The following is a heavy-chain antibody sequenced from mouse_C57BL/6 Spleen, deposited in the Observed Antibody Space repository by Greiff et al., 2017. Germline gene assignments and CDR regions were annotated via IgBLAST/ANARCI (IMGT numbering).Heavy chain of an antibody. J-gene: IGHJ4*01. CDR3: ARSPYGSSYHYYAMDY. Sequence: ESGAELARPGASVKLSCKASGYTFTSYGISWVKQRTGQGLEWIGEIYPRSGNTYYNEKFKGKATLTADKSSSTAYMELRSLTSEDSAVYFCARSPYGSSYHYYAMDYWGQGTSVTVSS. CDR2: IYPRSGNT. D-gene: IGHD1-1*01. CDR1: GYTFTSYG. V-gene: IGHV1-81*01.